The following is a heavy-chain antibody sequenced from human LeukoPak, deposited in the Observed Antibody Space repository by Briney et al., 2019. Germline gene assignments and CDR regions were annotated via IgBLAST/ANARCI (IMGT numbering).Heavy chain of an antibody. J-gene: IGHJ4*02. CDR1: GFTFSTYW. V-gene: IGHV3-74*01. D-gene: IGHD2-8*01. Sequence: GGSLRLSCGASGFTFSTYWMMWVRQAPGMGLVCVSHINGDTSNTNYADYVKGRFTIARDNAKNTLYLQMNSMRAEDTAVYYCARDGPCINGVCYTDFDYWGRGTLVTVSS. CDR3: ARDGPCINGVCYTDFDY. CDR2: INGDTSNT.